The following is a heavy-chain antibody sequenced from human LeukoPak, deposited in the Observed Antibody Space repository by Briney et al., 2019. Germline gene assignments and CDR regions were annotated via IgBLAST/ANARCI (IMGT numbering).Heavy chain of an antibody. J-gene: IGHJ4*02. D-gene: IGHD3-16*02. Sequence: GGSLRLSCAASGFTFSSYAMSWVRQAPGKGLEWVSSISSSSSYIYYADSVKGRFTISRDNAKNSLYLQMNSLRAEDTAVYYCARAGYDYVWGSYRYAGYFDYWGQGTLVTVSS. CDR1: GFTFSSYA. CDR3: ARAGYDYVWGSYRYAGYFDY. V-gene: IGHV3-21*01. CDR2: ISSSSSYI.